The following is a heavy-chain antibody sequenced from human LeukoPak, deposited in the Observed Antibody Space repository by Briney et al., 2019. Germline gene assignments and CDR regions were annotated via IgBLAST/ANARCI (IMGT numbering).Heavy chain of an antibody. CDR1: GYSFTSYW. CDR3: ARGHPYCSGGSCYLGGEYYFDY. V-gene: IGHV5-51*01. Sequence: GESLKISCKGSGYSFTSYWIGWVCQMPGKGLEWMGIIYPGDSDTRYSPSFQGQVTISADKSISTAYLQWSSLKASDTAMYYCARGHPYCSGGSCYLGGEYYFDYWGQGTLVTVSS. D-gene: IGHD2-15*01. CDR2: IYPGDSDT. J-gene: IGHJ4*02.